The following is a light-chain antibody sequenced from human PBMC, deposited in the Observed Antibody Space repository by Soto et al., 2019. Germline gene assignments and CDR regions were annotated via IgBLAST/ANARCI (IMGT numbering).Light chain of an antibody. CDR2: GAS. CDR3: QQYNNWPL. Sequence: EIVLTQSPASLSLSPWERATLSCRASQSVSSSYIAWYQQKPGQAPRLLIFGASTRATGIPARFSGSGSGTEFTLTISSLQSEDFAVYYCQQYNNWPLFGQGTKVDIK. CDR1: QSVSSS. J-gene: IGKJ1*01. V-gene: IGKV3-15*01.